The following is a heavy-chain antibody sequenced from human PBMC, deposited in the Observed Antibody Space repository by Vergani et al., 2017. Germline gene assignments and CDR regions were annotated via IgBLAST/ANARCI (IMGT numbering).Heavy chain of an antibody. D-gene: IGHD2-2*01. CDR2: INPNSGGT. Sequence: QVQRVQSGAEVKKPGVSVKVSCKASGYTFTGYYMHWVRQAPGQGLEWMGWINPNSGGTNYAQQFQGRVTMTRDTSISTAYMELSRRRSDDTAVYYCERDFVVVPGAYGALWGQRTLVTFSS. V-gene: IGHV1-2*02. CDR1: GYTFTGYY. CDR3: ERDFVVVPGAYGAL. J-gene: IGHJ4*02.